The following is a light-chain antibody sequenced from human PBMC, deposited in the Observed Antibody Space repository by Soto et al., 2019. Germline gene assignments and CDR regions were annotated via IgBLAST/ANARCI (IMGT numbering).Light chain of an antibody. CDR3: QQSYINPIT. J-gene: IGKJ5*01. V-gene: IGKV1-39*01. CDR1: HSLDYY. Sequence: NQMNQYTSSLSATVGDRVTTACRASHSLDYYLNWYQQKPGKAPKLLIYSASTLQSGVPSRFSGSGSGTDFTLTIGSLQPEDSATYYCQQSYINPITFGQGTRLEIK. CDR2: SAS.